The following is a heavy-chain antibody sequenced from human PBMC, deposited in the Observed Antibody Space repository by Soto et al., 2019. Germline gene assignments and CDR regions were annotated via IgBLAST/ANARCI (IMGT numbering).Heavy chain of an antibody. CDR1: GFTFPNYA. V-gene: IGHV3-23*01. Sequence: GGSLRLSCAASGFTFPNYALSWVRQAPGKGLECVASISGNGDTAYYTASVKGRFTISRDNSKNTLSLQMNSLRAEDTAVYYCARSGPYYSDYWGQGTLVTVSS. D-gene: IGHD5-12*01. J-gene: IGHJ4*02. CDR3: ARSGPYYSDY. CDR2: ISGNGDTA.